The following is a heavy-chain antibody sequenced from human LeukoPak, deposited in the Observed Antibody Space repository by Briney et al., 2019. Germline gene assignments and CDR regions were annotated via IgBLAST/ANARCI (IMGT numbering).Heavy chain of an antibody. Sequence: GGSLRLSCEASGFTFDNYVMGWFRQAPGKGLEWVSNISELLPNTYSADSVTSRFTTSRDNSKRQQYLQITSLRADETAVYYCAKARISGWDRAGNLDVWGKGTTVTVSS. CDR3: AKARISGWDRAGNLDV. D-gene: IGHD1-26*01. V-gene: IGHV3-23*01. CDR2: ISELLPNT. J-gene: IGHJ6*04. CDR1: GFTFDNYV.